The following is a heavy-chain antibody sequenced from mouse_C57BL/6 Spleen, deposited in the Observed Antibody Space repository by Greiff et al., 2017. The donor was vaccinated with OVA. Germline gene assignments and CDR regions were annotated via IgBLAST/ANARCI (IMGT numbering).Heavy chain of an antibody. J-gene: IGHJ4*01. D-gene: IGHD2-10*02. CDR1: GYTFTEYT. V-gene: IGHV1-62-2*01. CDR2: FYPGSGSI. CDR3: ARHALGYGNAMDY. Sequence: VQGVESGAELVKPGASVKLSCKASGYTFTEYTIHWVKQRSGQGLEWIGRFYPGSGSIKYNEKFKDKATLTADKSSSTVYMELSRWTSEDSAGYFCARHALGYGNAMDYWGQGTSGTVSS.